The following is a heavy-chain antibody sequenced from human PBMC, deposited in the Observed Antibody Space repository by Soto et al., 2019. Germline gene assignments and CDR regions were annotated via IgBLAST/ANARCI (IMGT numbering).Heavy chain of an antibody. D-gene: IGHD4-4*01. Sequence: GGSLRLSCAASGFTFSSYDMHWVRQATGKGLEWVSAIGTAGDTYYPGSVKGRFTISRENAKNSLYLQMNSLRAEDTAVYYCARGVTSALPLYYYYGMDAWGQGTTVTVSS. V-gene: IGHV3-13*01. CDR2: IGTAGDT. CDR1: GFTFSSYD. CDR3: ARGVTSALPLYYYYGMDA. J-gene: IGHJ6*02.